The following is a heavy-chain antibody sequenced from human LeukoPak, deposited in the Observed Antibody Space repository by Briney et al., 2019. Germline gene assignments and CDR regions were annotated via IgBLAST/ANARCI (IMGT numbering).Heavy chain of an antibody. Sequence: ASVKVSCQTSAYTSGYIFTNYHVHSVRQAPGQVLEWMGSINPRSGTTVYAHKLQGRVSITRKTSTTTVYMELTSLTSEDTAVYYCARDGAVAVGDSSGWRYWGQGTPVTVA. D-gene: IGHD6-19*01. J-gene: IGHJ4*02. V-gene: IGHV1-46*04. CDR2: INPRSGTT. CDR1: GYIFTNYH. CDR3: ARDGAVAVGDSSGWRY.